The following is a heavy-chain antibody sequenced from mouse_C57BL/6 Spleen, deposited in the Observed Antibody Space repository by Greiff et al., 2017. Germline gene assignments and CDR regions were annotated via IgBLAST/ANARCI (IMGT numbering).Heavy chain of an antibody. CDR1: GYAFTNYL. Sequence: VQLQQSGAELVRPGASVKVSCKASGYAFTNYLIEWVKQRPGHGLEWIGVIIPGSGGTNYNEKFKGKATLTADKSSSTAYMQLSSLTSEDSAVYFCAREDDDLDDWGQGTTLTVSS. D-gene: IGHD2-3*01. V-gene: IGHV1-54*01. J-gene: IGHJ2*01. CDR3: AREDDDLDD. CDR2: IIPGSGGT.